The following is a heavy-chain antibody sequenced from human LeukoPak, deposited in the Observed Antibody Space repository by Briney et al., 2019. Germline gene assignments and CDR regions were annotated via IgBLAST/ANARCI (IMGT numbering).Heavy chain of an antibody. D-gene: IGHD2-2*01. CDR3: ARDGPTEARAYCSSTSCYFFDY. J-gene: IGHJ4*02. CDR2: ISSSSSYI. Sequence: TGGSLRLSCAASGFTFSSYSLNWVRQAPGKGLEWISSISSSSSYIYYADSVKGRFTISRDNAKNSLYLQMNSLRAEDTAVYYCARDGPTEARAYCSSTSCYFFDYWGQGTLVTVSS. CDR1: GFTFSSYS. V-gene: IGHV3-21*01.